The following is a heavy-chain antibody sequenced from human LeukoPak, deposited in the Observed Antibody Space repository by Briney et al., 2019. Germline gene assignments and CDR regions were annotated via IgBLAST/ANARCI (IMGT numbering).Heavy chain of an antibody. CDR1: GGSISSYY. V-gene: IGHV4-59*01. CDR2: IYYSGST. CDR3: ARSYYGSGSYYGPLDAFDI. Sequence: SETLSLTCTVSGGSISSYYWSWIRQPPGKGLEWIGYIYYSGSTNYNPSLKSRVTISVDTSKNQFSLKLSSVTAADTAVYYCARSYYGSGSYYGPLDAFDIWGQGTMVTVSS. D-gene: IGHD3-10*01. J-gene: IGHJ3*02.